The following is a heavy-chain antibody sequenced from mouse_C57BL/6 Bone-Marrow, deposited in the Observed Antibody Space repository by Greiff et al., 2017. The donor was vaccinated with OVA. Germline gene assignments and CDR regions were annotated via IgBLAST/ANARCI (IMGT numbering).Heavy chain of an antibody. CDR3: ARGGDGYSFAY. CDR2: IDPSDSYT. J-gene: IGHJ3*01. Sequence: VKLQQPGAELVKPGASVKLSCKASGYTFTSYWMQWVKQRPGQGLEWIGEIDPSDSYTNYNQKFKGKATLTVDTSSSTAYMQLSSLTSEDSAVYYCARGGDGYSFAYWGQGTLVTVSA. D-gene: IGHD2-3*01. CDR1: GYTFTSYW. V-gene: IGHV1-50*01.